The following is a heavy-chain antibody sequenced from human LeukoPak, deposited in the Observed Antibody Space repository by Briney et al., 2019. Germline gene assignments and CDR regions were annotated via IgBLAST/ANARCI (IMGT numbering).Heavy chain of an antibody. Sequence: GGSLRLSCAASGFTFSNYGMHWVRQAPGKGLEWVAVIWYDGSNKYYADSVKGRFTISRDNSKNTLYLQMNSLRAEDTAVYYCARIWFGGASVDYWGQGTLVTVSS. V-gene: IGHV3-33*01. CDR2: IWYDGSNK. CDR3: ARIWFGGASVDY. D-gene: IGHD3-10*01. CDR1: GFTFSNYG. J-gene: IGHJ4*02.